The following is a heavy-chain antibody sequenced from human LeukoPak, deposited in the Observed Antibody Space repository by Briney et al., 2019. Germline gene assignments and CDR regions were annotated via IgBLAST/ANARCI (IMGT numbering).Heavy chain of an antibody. Sequence: HGESLKISCKGSGYSFSNYWIGWVRQMPGEGLEWMGIIYPGDSDPKYNSSFQGQVTISADKSISTAYLQWSSLRTSDTAVYYCARLYDFWSGFYPYYFDFWGQGTRVAVSS. CDR2: IYPGDSDP. D-gene: IGHD3-3*01. V-gene: IGHV5-51*01. J-gene: IGHJ4*02. CDR3: ARLYDFWSGFYPYYFDF. CDR1: GYSFSNYW.